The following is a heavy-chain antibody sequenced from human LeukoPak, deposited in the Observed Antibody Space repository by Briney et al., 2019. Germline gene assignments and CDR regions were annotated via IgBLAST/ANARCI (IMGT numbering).Heavy chain of an antibody. V-gene: IGHV4-4*07. J-gene: IGHJ6*03. Sequence: PSETLSLTCTVSGGFINSYYWSWIRQPAGKGLEWIGRVYTSGITNYNPSLKSRITMSVDTFKNQFSLKLTSVTAADTAVYYCARHNGFDRGYYYYMDVWGKGTTVTVSS. CDR1: GGFINSYY. D-gene: IGHD3-9*01. CDR3: ARHNGFDRGYYYYMDV. CDR2: VYTSGIT.